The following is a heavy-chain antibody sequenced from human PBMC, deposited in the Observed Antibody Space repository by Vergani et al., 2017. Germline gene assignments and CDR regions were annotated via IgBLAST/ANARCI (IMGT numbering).Heavy chain of an antibody. J-gene: IGHJ5*02. CDR3: ARGDCTNGVCYGLYNWFDP. D-gene: IGHD2-8*01. V-gene: IGHV1-46*03. Sequence: QVQLVQSGAEVKKPGASVKVSCKASGYTFTSYGISWVRQAPGQGLEWMGIINPSGGSTSYAQKFQGRVTMTRDTSTSTVYMELSSLRSEDTAVYYCARGDCTNGVCYGLYNWFDPWGQGTLVTVSS. CDR1: GYTFTSYG. CDR2: INPSGGST.